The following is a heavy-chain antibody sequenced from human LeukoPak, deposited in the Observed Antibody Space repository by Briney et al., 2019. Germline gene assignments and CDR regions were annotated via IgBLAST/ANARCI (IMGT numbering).Heavy chain of an antibody. CDR1: GFIFSSYG. D-gene: IGHD3-10*01. J-gene: IGHJ4*02. CDR3: ARVASMVRGVIITTYLDY. V-gene: IGHV3-30*02. Sequence: GGSLRLSCAASGFIFSSYGMHWVRQAPGKGLEWVAFIRYAGSDEYYIDSVKGRFSISRDNSKNTLYLQMNSLRAEDTAVYYCARVASMVRGVIITTYLDYWGQGTLVTVSS. CDR2: IRYAGSDE.